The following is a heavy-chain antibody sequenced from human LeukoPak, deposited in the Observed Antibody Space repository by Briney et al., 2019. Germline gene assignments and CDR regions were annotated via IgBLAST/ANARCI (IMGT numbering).Heavy chain of an antibody. V-gene: IGHV4-34*01. CDR2: INHSGST. Sequence: KTSETLSLTCAVYGGSFSGYYWSWIRQPPGKGLEWIGEINHSGSTNYNPSLKSRVTISVDTSKNQFSLKLSSVTAADTALYYCARAGRWEGRPHAFDIWGQGTMVTVSS. J-gene: IGHJ3*02. CDR3: ARAGRWEGRPHAFDI. CDR1: GGSFSGYY. D-gene: IGHD1-26*01.